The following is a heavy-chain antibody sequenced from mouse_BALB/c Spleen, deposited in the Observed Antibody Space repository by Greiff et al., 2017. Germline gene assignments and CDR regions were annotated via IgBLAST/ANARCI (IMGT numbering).Heavy chain of an antibody. J-gene: IGHJ4*01. CDR1: GDSITSGY. CDR3: ARYGYYYGSSYAMDY. D-gene: IGHD1-1*01. V-gene: IGHV3-8*02. Sequence: EVQLVESGPSLVKPSQTLSLTCSVTGDSITSGYWNWIRKFPGNKLEYMGYISYSGSTYYNPSLKSRISITRDTSKNQYYLQLNSVTTEDTATYYCARYGYYYGSSYAMDYWGQGTSVTVSS. CDR2: ISYSGST.